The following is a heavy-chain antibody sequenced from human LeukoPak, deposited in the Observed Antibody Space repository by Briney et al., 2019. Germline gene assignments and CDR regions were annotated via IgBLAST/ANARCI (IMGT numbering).Heavy chain of an antibody. J-gene: IGHJ4*02. CDR3: ARTPYSSGSYWDY. Sequence: SETLSLTCTVSGGSISSYYWSWIRQPPGKGLEYIGNIYYSGSTYYNPSLKSRIIISVDTSKIQFSLKLTSVTAADTAVYYCARTPYSSGSYWDYWGQGTLVTVSS. V-gene: IGHV4-59*12. CDR1: GGSISSYY. D-gene: IGHD6-19*01. CDR2: IYYSGST.